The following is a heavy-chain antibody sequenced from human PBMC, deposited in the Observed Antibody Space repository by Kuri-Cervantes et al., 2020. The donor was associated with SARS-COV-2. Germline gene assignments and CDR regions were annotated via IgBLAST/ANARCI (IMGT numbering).Heavy chain of an antibody. CDR3: AKAGGWYSSFFDY. Sequence: GGSLRLSCAASGFTFSSYWMSWVRQAPGKGLEWVANIKQDRSEKYYVDSVKGRFTISRDNAKNTLYLQMNSLRAEDTAVYYCAKAGGWYSSFFDYWGQGTLVTVSS. D-gene: IGHD6-19*01. CDR2: IKQDRSEK. V-gene: IGHV3-7*03. CDR1: GFTFSSYW. J-gene: IGHJ4*02.